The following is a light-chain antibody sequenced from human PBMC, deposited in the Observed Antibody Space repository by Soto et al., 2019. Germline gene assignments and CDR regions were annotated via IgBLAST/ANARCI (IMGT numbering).Light chain of an antibody. V-gene: IGLV2-14*01. CDR3: SSYTSYLTLGGV. Sequence: QSVLTQPASVSGSPGQSITVSCTGTSSDIGGHNYVSWYQQHPGKVPKLIIYEVSNRPSGVSNRSSGSKSGNTASLTVSGLQAEDEADYYCSSYTSYLTLGGVFGGGTKVTVL. CDR2: EVS. CDR1: SSDIGGHNY. J-gene: IGLJ2*01.